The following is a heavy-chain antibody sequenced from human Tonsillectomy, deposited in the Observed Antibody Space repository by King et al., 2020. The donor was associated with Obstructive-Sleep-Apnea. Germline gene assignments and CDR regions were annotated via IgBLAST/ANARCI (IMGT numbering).Heavy chain of an antibody. J-gene: IGHJ4*01. Sequence: VQLVESGGGLIQPGGSLRLSCAASGFTFSTYAMSWVRQAPGKGLEGVSAITSSGSSTYYEDSVKGRFTISRDNSNNTLYLQMNSLRAEDTAIYYCAKGRTVDYWGQGTLVTVSS. CDR1: GFTFSTYA. D-gene: IGHD2-8*02. CDR2: ITSSGSST. V-gene: IGHV3-23*04. CDR3: AKGRTVDY.